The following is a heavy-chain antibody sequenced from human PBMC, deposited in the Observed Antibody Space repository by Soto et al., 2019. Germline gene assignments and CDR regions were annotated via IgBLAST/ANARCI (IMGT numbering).Heavy chain of an antibody. V-gene: IGHV4-34*01. Sequence: SETLSLTCAVSGGSFRGFYWTWIRQSPGKGLEWLGDINHVGITNYNPSLKSRVSIPVDTSKSQFSLKLSSVTAADTAVYYCARAHDFWGGGQQPIASWGQGTLVTVSS. CDR1: GGSFRGFY. D-gene: IGHD3-3*01. CDR3: ARAHDFWGGGQQPIAS. CDR2: INHVGIT. J-gene: IGHJ4*02.